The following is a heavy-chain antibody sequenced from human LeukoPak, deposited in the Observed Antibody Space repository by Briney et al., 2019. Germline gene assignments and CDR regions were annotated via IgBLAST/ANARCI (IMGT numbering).Heavy chain of an antibody. CDR3: ASHYNFDS. D-gene: IGHD4-11*01. CDR2: IYYSGNT. CDR1: GGSISSSSYY. V-gene: IGHV4-61*05. Sequence: SETLSLTCIVSGGSISSSSYYWGWIRQPPGKGLEWIGYIYYSGNTNYNPSLKSRVTISIDRSKTQFSLKMSSVTAADTAVYYCASHYNFDSWGQGTLVTVSS. J-gene: IGHJ4*02.